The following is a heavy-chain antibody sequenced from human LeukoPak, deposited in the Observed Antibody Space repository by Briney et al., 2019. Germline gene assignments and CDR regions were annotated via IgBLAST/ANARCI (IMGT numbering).Heavy chain of an antibody. Sequence: GGSLRLSCAASGFTFSSYGMHWVRQAPGKGLEWVAVISYDGSNKYYADSVKGRFTISRDNSKNTLYLQMNSLRAEDTAVYYCARGPSAYYYYYGMDVWGKGTTVTVSS. J-gene: IGHJ6*04. V-gene: IGHV3-30*03. CDR3: ARGPSAYYYYYGMDV. D-gene: IGHD3-10*01. CDR1: GFTFSSYG. CDR2: ISYDGSNK.